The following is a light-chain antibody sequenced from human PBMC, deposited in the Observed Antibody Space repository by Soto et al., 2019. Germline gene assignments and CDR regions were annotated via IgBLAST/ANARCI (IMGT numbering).Light chain of an antibody. Sequence: EFLFTQAPGTLSFFPGQRASLSCSASKSVSSNSAWYQQPPGPAPRLLIYGASSRATSLPEMISGSASAKDFPLTISRQAHEDFVVYYCQHYSRSPPFGQGTKVDIK. CDR1: KSVSSNS. J-gene: IGKJ1*01. CDR2: GAS. CDR3: QHYSRSPP. V-gene: IGKV3-20*01.